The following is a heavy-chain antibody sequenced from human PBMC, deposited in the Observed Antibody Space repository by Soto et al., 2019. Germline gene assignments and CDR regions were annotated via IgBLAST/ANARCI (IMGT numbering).Heavy chain of an antibody. J-gene: IGHJ6*02. CDR1: GFTFTSYG. CDR2: ISAYNGNT. V-gene: IGHV1-18*01. Sequence: SVKVSCKASGFTFTSYGISWVRQAPGQGLEWMGWISAYNGNTNYAQKLQGRVTMTTDTSTSTAYMELRSLRSDETAVYYCARRVAEQWLVRTHYGMDVWGQGTAVTVSS. CDR3: ARRVAEQWLVRTHYGMDV. D-gene: IGHD6-19*01.